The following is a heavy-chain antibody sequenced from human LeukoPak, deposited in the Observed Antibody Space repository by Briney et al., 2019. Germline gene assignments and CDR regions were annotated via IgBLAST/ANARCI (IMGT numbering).Heavy chain of an antibody. CDR3: TRHDAVPVIGHGMGV. D-gene: IGHD3-16*02. J-gene: IGHJ6*02. V-gene: IGHV4-59*08. CDR2: IYYNGIT. CDR1: GGSISSYY. Sequence: SETLSLTCTVSGGSISSYYWSWIRQPPGKGLEWVGYIYYNGITNYNPSLESRVTISVDTSKNQFSLKLSSVTAADTAVYYCTRHDAVPVIGHGMGVWGQGITVTVSS.